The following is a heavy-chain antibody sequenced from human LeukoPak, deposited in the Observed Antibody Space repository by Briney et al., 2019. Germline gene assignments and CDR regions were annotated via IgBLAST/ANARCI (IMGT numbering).Heavy chain of an antibody. V-gene: IGHV4-34*01. Sequence: SETLSLTCAVYGGSFSGYYWSWIRQPPGKGLEWIGEINHSGSTNYNPSLKSRVTISVDTSKNQFSLKLSSVTAADTAVYYCASLGVPATAILFPLFDYWGQGTLVTVSS. CDR2: INHSGST. CDR1: GGSFSGYY. D-gene: IGHD2-2*02. CDR3: ASLGVPATAILFPLFDY. J-gene: IGHJ4*02.